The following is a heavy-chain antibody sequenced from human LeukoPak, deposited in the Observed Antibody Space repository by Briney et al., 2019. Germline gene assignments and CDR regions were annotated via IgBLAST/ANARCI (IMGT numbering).Heavy chain of an antibody. CDR1: GYTFTGYY. CDR3: AREEATYYYDSSGERPFQH. Sequence: ASVKVSCKASGYTFTGYYMHWVRQAPGQGLEWMGWINPNSGGTNYAQKFQGRVTMTRDTSISTAYMELSRLRSDDTAVYYCAREEATYYYDSSGERPFQHWGQGTLVTVSS. CDR2: INPNSGGT. D-gene: IGHD3-22*01. J-gene: IGHJ1*01. V-gene: IGHV1-2*02.